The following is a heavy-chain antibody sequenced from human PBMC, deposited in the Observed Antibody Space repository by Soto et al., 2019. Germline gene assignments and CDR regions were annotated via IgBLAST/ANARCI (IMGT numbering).Heavy chain of an antibody. D-gene: IGHD6-19*01. CDR1: GFSLRTNGVG. J-gene: IGHJ5*02. V-gene: IGHV2-5*01. CDR2: IYWNDDK. CDR3: AKSGSSGWYGWFDP. Sequence: SGPTLVNPTQTLTLTCIFSGFSLRTNGVGVGWIRQPPGKALEWLGFIYWNDDKRYSPSLKSRLTITKDTSKDQVVLTMTNMDPVDTATYYCAKSGSSGWYGWFDPWGQGTLVTVSS.